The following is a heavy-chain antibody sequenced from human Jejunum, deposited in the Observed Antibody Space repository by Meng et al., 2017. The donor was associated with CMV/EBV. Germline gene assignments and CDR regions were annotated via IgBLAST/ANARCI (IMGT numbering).Heavy chain of an antibody. V-gene: IGHV7-4-1*02. Sequence: VQLLQSGSYLKKPVSSVTVSCKASGYIFTNDAMNWVRQAPGQGLEWMGWINTNTGNPYYAQDFTGRLVISLDTSVSTAYLQISGLKAEDTAVYYCAPGPANDYRSSYYFDYWGQGTLVTVAS. J-gene: IGHJ4*02. CDR2: INTNTGNP. CDR3: APGPANDYRSSYYFDY. D-gene: IGHD4-11*01. CDR1: GYIFTNDA.